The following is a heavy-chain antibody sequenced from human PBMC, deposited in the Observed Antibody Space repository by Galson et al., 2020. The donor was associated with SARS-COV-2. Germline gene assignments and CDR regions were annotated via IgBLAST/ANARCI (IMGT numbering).Heavy chain of an antibody. CDR3: ARDAPKYYEILTDYSNDAFDI. D-gene: IGHD3-9*01. CDR2: INPDGRIT. CDR1: GFTFSNHW. Sequence: GESLKISCEASGFTFSNHWMHWLRQVPGKGLLWVARINPDGRITSYADSVKGRFTISRDNAKNTLSLQMNSLRAEDTAVYYCARDAPKYYEILTDYSNDAFDIWGQGTMVTVSS. V-gene: IGHV3-74*01. J-gene: IGHJ3*02.